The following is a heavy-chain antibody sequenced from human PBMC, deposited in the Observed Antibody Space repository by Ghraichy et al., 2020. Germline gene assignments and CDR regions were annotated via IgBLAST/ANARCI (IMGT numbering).Heavy chain of an antibody. CDR3: ARDLGDYYDKSGTYYNALDI. Sequence: ASVKVSCRTSGYTFSDYYMNWVRQAPGQGLEWMGWINPNSGDTRYSQKFQGRVTMTRDTSISTAYMELSSLRSDDTAVYYCARDLGDYYDKSGTYYNALDIWGQGTLVTVSS. CDR2: INPNSGDT. D-gene: IGHD3-22*01. CDR1: GYTFSDYY. J-gene: IGHJ3*02. V-gene: IGHV1-2*02.